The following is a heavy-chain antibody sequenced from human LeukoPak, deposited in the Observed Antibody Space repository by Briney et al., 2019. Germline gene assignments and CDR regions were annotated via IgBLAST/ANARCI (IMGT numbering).Heavy chain of an antibody. D-gene: IGHD6-19*01. J-gene: IGHJ4*02. CDR1: GFTVGNNH. CDR3: ATRAVAAPY. V-gene: IGHV3-66*01. Sequence: PGGSLRLSCAASGFTVGNNHMNWVRQAPGKGLEWVSLIYSGGNTQYADSVKGRFIIFRDSSKNTLYLQMNSLRVEDPAVYYCATRAVAAPYWGQGTLVTVSS. CDR2: IYSGGNT.